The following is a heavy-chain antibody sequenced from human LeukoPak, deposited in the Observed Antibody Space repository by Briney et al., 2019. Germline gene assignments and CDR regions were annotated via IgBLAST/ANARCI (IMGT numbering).Heavy chain of an antibody. Sequence: GGSLRLSCAASRFTFSSYWMSWVRQAPGKGLEWVANIKQDGSEKYYVDSVKGRFTISRDNAKNSLYLQMNSLRAEDTAVYYCAELGITMIGGVWGKGTTVTISS. CDR2: IKQDGSEK. CDR1: RFTFSSYW. D-gene: IGHD3-10*02. J-gene: IGHJ6*04. V-gene: IGHV3-7*01. CDR3: AELGITMIGGV.